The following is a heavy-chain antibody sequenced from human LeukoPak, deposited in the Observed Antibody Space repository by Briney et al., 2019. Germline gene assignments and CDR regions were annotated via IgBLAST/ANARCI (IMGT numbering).Heavy chain of an antibody. V-gene: IGHV1-24*01. D-gene: IGHD3-22*01. CDR2: FDPEDGET. Sequence: WASVMVSCKVSGYTLTELSMHWVRQAPGRGLEWMGGFDPEDGETIYAQKFQGRVTMTEDTSTDTAYMELRSLRSEDTAVYYCATEYFDNSGFPDYWGQGTLVTVSS. CDR3: ATEYFDNSGFPDY. CDR1: GYTLTELS. J-gene: IGHJ4*02.